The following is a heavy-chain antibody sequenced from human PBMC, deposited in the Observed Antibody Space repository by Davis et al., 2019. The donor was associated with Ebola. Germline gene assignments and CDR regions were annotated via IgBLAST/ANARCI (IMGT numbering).Heavy chain of an antibody. CDR2: INTNTGNP. V-gene: IGHV7-4-1*02. Sequence: AASVKVSCTASGYTFTSYAMNWLRQAPGQGLEWMGWINTNTGNPTYAQGFTGRFVFSLDTSVSTAYLQISSLKAEDTAVYYCARDWSLYSSSWSDYWGQGTLVTVSS. J-gene: IGHJ4*02. D-gene: IGHD6-13*01. CDR3: ARDWSLYSSSWSDY. CDR1: GYTFTSYA.